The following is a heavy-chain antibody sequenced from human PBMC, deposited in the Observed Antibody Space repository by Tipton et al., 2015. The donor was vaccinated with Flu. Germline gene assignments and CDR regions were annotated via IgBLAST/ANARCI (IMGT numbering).Heavy chain of an antibody. CDR3: AKVLFGWVES. J-gene: IGHJ5*01. CDR1: GFSLSSHE. V-gene: IGHV4-39*07. Sequence: LSLSCAASGFSLSSHEMNWVRQAPGKGLEWVGSIYYTGYPYYNSSLKSRLAMSIDTSKKQFSLRLSSVTAADTAVYYCAKVLFGWVESWAQGTLVTVS. CDR2: IYYTGYP. D-gene: IGHD3-16*01.